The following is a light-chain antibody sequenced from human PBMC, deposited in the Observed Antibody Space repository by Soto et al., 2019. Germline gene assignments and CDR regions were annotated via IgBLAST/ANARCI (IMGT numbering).Light chain of an antibody. J-gene: IGKJ4*01. CDR2: AAY. CDR1: QDISTY. Sequence: DIQMTQAPSSLSGSVGDRVTITCRARQDISTYLAWYQLKPGKVPKLLISAAYTLQSGVPPRFSGSGSGTDFTLTISSLQPEDVATYYCQKYDNAPITFGGGTKVEIK. V-gene: IGKV1-27*01. CDR3: QKYDNAPIT.